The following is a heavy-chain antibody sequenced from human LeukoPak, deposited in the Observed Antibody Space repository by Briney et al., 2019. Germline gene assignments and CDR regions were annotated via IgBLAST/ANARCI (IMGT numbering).Heavy chain of an antibody. CDR3: ARSLCCGWCTWGFDN. CDR1: GFSLSTSGVG. D-gene: IGHD6-19*01. Sequence: ESGPTLVNPTQTLTLTCTFSGFSLSTSGVGVGWIRQPPGKALEWLALIYWNDDKRYSPSLKSRLTITKDTSKNQVVLTMTSMDPVDTATYYCARSLCCGWCTWGFDNWGQGTLVTVSS. J-gene: IGHJ4*02. CDR2: IYWNDDK. V-gene: IGHV2-5*01.